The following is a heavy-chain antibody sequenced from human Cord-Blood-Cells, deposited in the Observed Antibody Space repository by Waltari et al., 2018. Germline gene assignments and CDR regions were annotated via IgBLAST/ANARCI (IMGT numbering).Heavy chain of an antibody. Sequence: QVQLVQSGAEVKKPGASVKVSCKASGYTFTGYYMHWVRQAPGQGLEWMGWINPNSGGTNYAQKLQGRVTMTRDTSISTAYMELSRLRSDDTAVYYCARDSGSYFTSFDYWGQGTLVTVSS. J-gene: IGHJ4*02. CDR2: INPNSGGT. CDR3: ARDSGSYFTSFDY. D-gene: IGHD1-26*01. CDR1: GYTFTGYY. V-gene: IGHV1-2*02.